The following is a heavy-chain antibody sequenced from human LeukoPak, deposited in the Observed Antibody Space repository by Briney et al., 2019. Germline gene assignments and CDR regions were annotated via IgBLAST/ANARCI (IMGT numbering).Heavy chain of an antibody. V-gene: IGHV3-15*01. CDR2: IKSKTDGGTT. Sequence: GGSLRLSCAASGFTFSNAWMSWVRQAPGKGLEWVGRIKSKTDGGTTDYAAPVKGRFTISRDDSKNTLYLQMNSLKTEDTAVYYCTTYDPPGAFRGYYYGMDVWGQGTTVTVSS. CDR1: GFTFSNAW. J-gene: IGHJ6*02. CDR3: TTYDPPGAFRGYYYGMDV. D-gene: IGHD3-3*01.